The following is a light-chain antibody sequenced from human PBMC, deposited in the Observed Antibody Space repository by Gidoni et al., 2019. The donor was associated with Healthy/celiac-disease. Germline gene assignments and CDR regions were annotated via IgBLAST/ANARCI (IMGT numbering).Light chain of an antibody. CDR3: IQGTHLPYT. J-gene: IGKJ2*01. CDR2: MVS. CDR1: QSLVYRDENTY. V-gene: IGKV2-30*01. Sequence: DVVMTQSPLYLPVTLGQTASISCRSSQSLVYRDENTYLNWFQQRPGHSPRRLISMVSDLDSWVPYRVSGSGSGTDFTLTISRVEADDVVVSYCIQGTHLPYTFGQGTKLEIK.